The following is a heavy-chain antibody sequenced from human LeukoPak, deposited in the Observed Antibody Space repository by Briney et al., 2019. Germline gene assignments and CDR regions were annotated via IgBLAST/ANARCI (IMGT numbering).Heavy chain of an antibody. Sequence: GGSLRLSCAGSGFSFSSYDMLWVRQATGKGLEWVSAIGSGGDTYYAGSVKCRFTISRESAKNSFYLQMNSLSAGDTAVYFCARAVAGTDEIDSWGQGTLVTVSS. CDR3: ARAVAGTDEIDS. CDR2: IGSGGDT. CDR1: GFSFSSYD. J-gene: IGHJ4*02. V-gene: IGHV3-13*01. D-gene: IGHD6-19*01.